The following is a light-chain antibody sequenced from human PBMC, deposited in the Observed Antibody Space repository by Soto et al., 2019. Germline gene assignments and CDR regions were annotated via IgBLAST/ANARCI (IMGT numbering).Light chain of an antibody. V-gene: IGLV2-14*01. Sequence: QSALTQPASVSGSPGQSITISCTGTSSDVGSYNYVSWYQQYPGKSPKLMIYYVSNRPSGGSYRFSGSKSGNTASLTISGRQAEDEADYYCSSYTTNSTHVVFGGGTKLTVL. CDR2: YVS. CDR1: SSDVGSYNY. J-gene: IGLJ2*01. CDR3: SSYTTNSTHVV.